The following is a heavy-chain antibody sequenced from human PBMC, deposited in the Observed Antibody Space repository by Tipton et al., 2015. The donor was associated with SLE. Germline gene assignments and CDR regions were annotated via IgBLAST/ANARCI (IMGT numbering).Heavy chain of an antibody. Sequence: SLRLSCVASGFTFNNYAMKWVRQAPGKGLEWVSSISSSSSYIHYADSVKGRFTISRDNAENSLYLQMNSLRVEDTAVYYCARDSSSGPYYYYYGMDVWGQGTTVAVSS. V-gene: IGHV3-21*01. D-gene: IGHD6-13*01. J-gene: IGHJ6*02. CDR1: GFTFNNYA. CDR2: ISSSSSYI. CDR3: ARDSSSGPYYYYYGMDV.